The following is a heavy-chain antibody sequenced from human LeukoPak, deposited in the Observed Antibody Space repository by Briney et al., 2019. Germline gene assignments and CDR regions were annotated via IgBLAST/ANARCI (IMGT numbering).Heavy chain of an antibody. V-gene: IGHV3-7*01. J-gene: IGHJ6*03. CDR3: ARHRQRGWYYYYYMDV. CDR2: IKQDGSEK. CDR1: GFIFSSYW. Sequence: PGGSLILSCAASGFIFSSYWMSWVRQAPGKGLEWVANIKQDGSEKYSVDSVKGRFTISRDNAKNSLYLQMKSLRAEDTAVYYCARHRQRGWYYYYYMDVWGKGTTVTISS. D-gene: IGHD6-19*01.